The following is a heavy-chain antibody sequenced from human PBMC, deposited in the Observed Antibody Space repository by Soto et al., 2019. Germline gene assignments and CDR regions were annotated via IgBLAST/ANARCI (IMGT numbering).Heavy chain of an antibody. Sequence: EVQLLESGGGLVQPGGSLRLSCATSGFTFSSYAMAWVRQAPGKGLECVSAISGSGGITYHAASVKGRFSISRDNSRNMLYMQMNSLGAEDTAVYYCARAAHYDFWSGYYYMDVWGIGTTVTVSS. CDR3: ARAAHYDFWSGYYYMDV. V-gene: IGHV3-23*01. CDR1: GFTFSSYA. J-gene: IGHJ6*03. D-gene: IGHD3-3*01. CDR2: ISGSGGIT.